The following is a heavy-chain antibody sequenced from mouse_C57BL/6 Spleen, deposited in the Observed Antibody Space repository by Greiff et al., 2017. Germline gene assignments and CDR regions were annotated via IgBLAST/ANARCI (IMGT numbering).Heavy chain of an antibody. CDR3: ARRTGDYGSSYVPFVY. CDR1: GYTFTDYY. CDR2: INPNNGGT. D-gene: IGHD1-1*01. Sequence: EVQLQQSGPELVKPGASVKISCKASGYTFTDYYMNWVKQSHGKSLEWIGDINPNNGGTSYNQKFKGKATLTVDKSSSTAYMELRSLTSEDSAVYYCARRTGDYGSSYVPFVYWGQGTLVTVSA. J-gene: IGHJ3*01. V-gene: IGHV1-26*01.